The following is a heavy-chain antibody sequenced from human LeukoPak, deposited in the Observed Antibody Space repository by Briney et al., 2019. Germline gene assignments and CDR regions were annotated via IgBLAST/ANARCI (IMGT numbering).Heavy chain of an antibody. D-gene: IGHD4-23*01. CDR3: ARENDGGPDY. CDR1: GFTVSSKY. V-gene: IGHV3-66*01. CDR2: IYSGDSA. J-gene: IGHJ4*02. Sequence: PGGSLRPSCAAPGFTVSSKYMSWVRQAPGKGLQWVSLIYSGDSAYYADPVKGRFTISRDNSKNTLYLQMDSLRAEDTAVYYCARENDGGPDYWGQGTLVTVSS.